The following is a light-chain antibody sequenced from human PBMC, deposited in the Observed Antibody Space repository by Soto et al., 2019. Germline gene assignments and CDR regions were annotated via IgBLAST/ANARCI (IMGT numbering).Light chain of an antibody. J-gene: IGKJ4*01. Sequence: DIQLTQSPSFLSASVGDRVTITCLASQGISSYLAWYQQKPGKAPKLLIYAASTLQSGVPSRFSGSGSGTEFTLTISRLQPEDFATYYCQQLNSYPLTFGGGTKVEIK. CDR3: QQLNSYPLT. CDR1: QGISSY. V-gene: IGKV1-9*01. CDR2: AAS.